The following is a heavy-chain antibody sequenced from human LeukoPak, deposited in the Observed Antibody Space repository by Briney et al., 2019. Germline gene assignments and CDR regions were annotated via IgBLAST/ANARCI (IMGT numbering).Heavy chain of an antibody. V-gene: IGHV4-34*01. CDR1: GGSFSGYY. Sequence: SETLPLTCAVYGGSFSGYYWSWIRQPPGKGLEWIGEINHSGSTNYNPSLKSRVTISVDTSKNQFSLKLSSVTAADTAVYYCARTSYSSSWYRYFQHWGQGTLVTVSS. CDR3: ARTSYSSSWYRYFQH. CDR2: INHSGST. D-gene: IGHD6-13*01. J-gene: IGHJ1*01.